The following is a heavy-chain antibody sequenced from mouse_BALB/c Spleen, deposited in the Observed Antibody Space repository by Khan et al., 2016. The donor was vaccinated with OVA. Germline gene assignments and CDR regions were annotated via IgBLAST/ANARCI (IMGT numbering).Heavy chain of an antibody. J-gene: IGHJ4*01. D-gene: IGHD1-1*01. V-gene: IGHV3-2*02. Sequence: EVELQESGPGLVKPSQSLSLTCTVTGYSITSNYAWNWIRQFPGNKLEWMGYISYSGSTSYNPSLKSRISLTRDTSKNQFFLQLSSVTTEDTATYYCARVNYYGYAMDYWGQGTSVTVSS. CDR3: ARVNYYGYAMDY. CDR1: GYSITSNYA. CDR2: ISYSGST.